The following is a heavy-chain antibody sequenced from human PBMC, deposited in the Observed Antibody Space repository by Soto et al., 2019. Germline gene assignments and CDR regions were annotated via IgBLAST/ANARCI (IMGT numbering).Heavy chain of an antibody. CDR2: IYYSGST. CDR3: ARHGYYVPYWYFDL. CDR1: GGSISSYY. V-gene: IGHV4-59*08. J-gene: IGHJ2*01. D-gene: IGHD3-10*02. Sequence: QVQLQESGPGLVKPSETLSLTSTVSGGSISSYYWSWIRQPPGKGLEWIGYIYYSGSTNYNPSLKSRVTISVDTSKNQFSLKLSSVTAADTAVYYCARHGYYVPYWYFDLWGRGTLVTVSS.